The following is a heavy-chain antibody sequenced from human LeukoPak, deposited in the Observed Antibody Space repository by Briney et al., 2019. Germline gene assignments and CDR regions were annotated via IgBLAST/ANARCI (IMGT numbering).Heavy chain of an antibody. V-gene: IGHV4-59*01. CDR3: ARVGYSYGIDAFDI. CDR2: IYDSGST. Sequence: KTSETLSLTCTVSGDSISTYSWSWIRQPPGKGLDWVGYIYDSGSTKYNPSLKSRVTISRDTSENHFSLELTSVTAADTAVYYCARVGYSYGIDAFDIWGQGAMITVS. J-gene: IGHJ3*02. D-gene: IGHD5-18*01. CDR1: GDSISTYS.